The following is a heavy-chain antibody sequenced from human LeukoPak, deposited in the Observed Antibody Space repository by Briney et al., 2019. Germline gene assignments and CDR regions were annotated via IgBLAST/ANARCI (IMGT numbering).Heavy chain of an antibody. Sequence: ASVKVSCKASGYTFTSYGISWVRQAPRQGLEWMGWISAYNGNTNYAQKLQGRVTMTTDTSTSTAYMELRSLRSDDTAVYYCARSNPYYYDSSGYGAFDIWGQGTMVTVSS. CDR2: ISAYNGNT. J-gene: IGHJ3*02. V-gene: IGHV1-18*01. D-gene: IGHD3-22*01. CDR1: GYTFTSYG. CDR3: ARSNPYYYDSSGYGAFDI.